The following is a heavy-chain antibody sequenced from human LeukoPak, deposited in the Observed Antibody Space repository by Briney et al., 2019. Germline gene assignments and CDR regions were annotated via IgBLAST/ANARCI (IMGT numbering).Heavy chain of an antibody. CDR3: ARQRITMVRGVIITTGPFDY. CDR2: IYPGDSDT. Sequence: GESLKISCKGSGYSFTNYWIGWVRQMPGKGLEWMGIIYPGDSDTRYSPSFQGQVTISADKSISTAYLQWSSLKASDTAMYYCARQRITMVRGVIITTGPFDYWGQGTLVTVSS. V-gene: IGHV5-51*01. D-gene: IGHD3-10*01. J-gene: IGHJ4*02. CDR1: GYSFTNYW.